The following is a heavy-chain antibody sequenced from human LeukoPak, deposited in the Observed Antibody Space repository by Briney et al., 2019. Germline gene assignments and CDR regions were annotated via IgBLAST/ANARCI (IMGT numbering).Heavy chain of an antibody. Sequence: TGGSLRLSCAASGCTFSTCAMHWVRQAPGKGLEYVAAISGNGDSTYYANSVKGRFTISRDNSKNTLYLQMGSLRPEDMAVYYCAREVYAGNWFDPWGQGTLVTVSS. D-gene: IGHD2-8*01. CDR1: GCTFSTCA. CDR3: AREVYAGNWFDP. V-gene: IGHV3-64*01. J-gene: IGHJ5*02. CDR2: ISGNGDST.